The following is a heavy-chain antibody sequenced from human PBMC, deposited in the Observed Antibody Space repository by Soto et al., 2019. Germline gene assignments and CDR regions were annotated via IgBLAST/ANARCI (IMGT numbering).Heavy chain of an antibody. CDR2: IFFTGAT. Sequence: QVQLQESGPGLVKPSETLSLICIVSGDSVTFDHSYWSWIRQPPGKGLEWIGHIFFTGATTSSPSLKSRVTMSIDSSKTQFSLNLTSVTAAASAIHYCARARDDSAGSILVRRLDVWGQGTTVTVSS. CDR1: GDSVTFDHSY. J-gene: IGHJ6*02. D-gene: IGHD3-10*01. CDR3: ARARDDSAGSILVRRLDV. V-gene: IGHV4-61*01.